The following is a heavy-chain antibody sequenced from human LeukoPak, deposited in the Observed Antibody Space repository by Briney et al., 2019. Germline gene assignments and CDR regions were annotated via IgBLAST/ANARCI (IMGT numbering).Heavy chain of an antibody. D-gene: IGHD4-17*01. Sequence: SETLSLTCAVYGGSLSGYYWNWIRQPPGKGLEWIGDINHSGSTSYNPSLKSRVTISGDTSKNQFYLKLRSVTAADTAVYYCARGSTVPDAFDIWGQGTMVTVSS. CDR1: GGSLSGYY. V-gene: IGHV4-34*01. CDR3: ARGSTVPDAFDI. J-gene: IGHJ3*02. CDR2: INHSGST.